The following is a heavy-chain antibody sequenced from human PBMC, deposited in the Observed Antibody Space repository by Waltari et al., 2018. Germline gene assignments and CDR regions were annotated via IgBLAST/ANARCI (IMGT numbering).Heavy chain of an antibody. CDR3: ARVIAAAGYFDY. CDR1: GGSISSSNW. CDR2: IYQSGTT. Sequence: QVQLQESGPGLVKPSGTLSLTCAVSGGSISSSNWWSWVRQPPGKGLEWIGEIYQSGTTNYTPSLEGRVRRSVDNSKNQISYKQSSVTDADTSVYYCARVIAAAGYFDYWGQGALVTVSS. V-gene: IGHV4-4*02. J-gene: IGHJ4*02. D-gene: IGHD6-13*01.